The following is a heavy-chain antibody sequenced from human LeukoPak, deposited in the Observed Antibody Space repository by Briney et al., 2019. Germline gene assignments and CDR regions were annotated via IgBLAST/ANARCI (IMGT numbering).Heavy chain of an antibody. CDR3: ARDHRSGMTTVSTGFDY. D-gene: IGHD4-17*01. CDR1: GGSISRFY. J-gene: IGHJ4*02. CDR2: IHTSGST. V-gene: IGHV4-4*07. Sequence: SETLSLTCTVSGGSISRFYWSWIRQSAGKGLEWIGRIHTSGSTNYNPSLQSRLTMSLDTSKNQFSLKLTSVTAADTAVYYCARDHRSGMTTVSTGFDYWGQGTLVTVSS.